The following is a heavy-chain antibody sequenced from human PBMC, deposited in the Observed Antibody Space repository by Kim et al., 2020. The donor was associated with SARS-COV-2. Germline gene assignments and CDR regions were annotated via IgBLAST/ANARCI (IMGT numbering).Heavy chain of an antibody. J-gene: IGHJ5*02. V-gene: IGHV1-18*01. D-gene: IGHD6-19*01. CDR2: ISAYNGNT. CDR3: ARDPPLIAVAGTGWFDP. CDR1: GYSFTSYG. Sequence: ASVKVSCKASGYSFTSYGISWVRQAPGQGLEWMGWISAYNGNTKYTQKLQGRVTMTTDTFTSTAYMELRSLRSDDTAVYYCARDPPLIAVAGTGWFDPWGQEPWSPSPQ.